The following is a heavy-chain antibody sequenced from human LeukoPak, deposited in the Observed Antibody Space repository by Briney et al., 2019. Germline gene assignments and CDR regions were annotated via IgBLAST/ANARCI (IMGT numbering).Heavy chain of an antibody. CDR1: GYTFTSYG. Sequence: ASVKVSCKASGYTFTSYGISWVRQAPGQGLEWMGWISAYNGNTNYAQKLQGRVTMTTDTSTSTAYMELRSLRSDDTAVYYCARVGSGSYYNGDYYYYMDVWGKGTTVTVSS. V-gene: IGHV1-18*01. CDR2: ISAYNGNT. CDR3: ARVGSGSYYNGDYYYYMDV. D-gene: IGHD3-10*01. J-gene: IGHJ6*03.